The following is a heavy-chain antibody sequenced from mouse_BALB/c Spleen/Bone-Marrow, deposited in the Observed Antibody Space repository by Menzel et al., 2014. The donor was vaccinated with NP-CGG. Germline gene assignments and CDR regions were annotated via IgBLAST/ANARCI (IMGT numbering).Heavy chain of an antibody. Sequence: EVQLQQSGAELVKPGASVKLSRTASGFNIEDTYMHWVKQRPEQGLEWIGRIDPANGNTKYDPKFQGKATITADTSSNTAYLQLSSLTSEDTAVYYCAEITTAAYYVMDYWGQGTSVTVSS. CDR2: IDPANGNT. D-gene: IGHD1-2*01. CDR3: AEITTAAYYVMDY. J-gene: IGHJ4*01. V-gene: IGHV14-3*02. CDR1: GFNIEDTY.